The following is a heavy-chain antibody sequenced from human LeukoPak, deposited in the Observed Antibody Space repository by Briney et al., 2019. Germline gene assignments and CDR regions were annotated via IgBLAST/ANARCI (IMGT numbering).Heavy chain of an antibody. CDR1: GFTFSNYV. Sequence: GRSLRLSCVASGFTFSNYVMHWVRQAPGKGLDWVALISYDGSNENYADSVKGRFTISRDNSKNTLYLQMNSLRAEDTAVYYCARVFRITKTTGMDVWGQGTTVTVSS. V-gene: IGHV3-30-3*01. CDR2: ISYDGSNE. J-gene: IGHJ6*02. D-gene: IGHD3-10*01. CDR3: ARVFRITKTTGMDV.